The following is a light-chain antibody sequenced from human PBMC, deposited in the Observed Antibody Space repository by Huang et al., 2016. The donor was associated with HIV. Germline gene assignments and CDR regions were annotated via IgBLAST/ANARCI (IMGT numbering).Light chain of an antibody. Sequence: EIVLTQSPATLSLAPGERATLSCRASQSVSSYLAWYQQKPVQAPRLLIYDASTRAPVVPARFGGSGCGTDFTLTISSLGPEDFAVYYCQQRSNWPTFGQGTKLEIK. CDR1: QSVSSY. J-gene: IGKJ2*01. CDR2: DAS. CDR3: QQRSNWPT. V-gene: IGKV3-11*01.